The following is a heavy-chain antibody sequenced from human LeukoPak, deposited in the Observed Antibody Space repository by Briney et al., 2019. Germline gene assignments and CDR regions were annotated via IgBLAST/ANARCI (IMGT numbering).Heavy chain of an antibody. CDR3: ARDLSGVTGYTYGRGIDY. CDR2: MNPKSGDT. Sequence: ASVKVSCKASGYSFTNYDINWVRQATGQGLEWMGWMNPKSGDTGYSQKFQGRVFITRDTSINTAYMELSSLGSDDTAVYYCARDLSGVTGYTYGRGIDYWGQGTLVTVSS. CDR1: GYSFTNYD. V-gene: IGHV1-8*03. D-gene: IGHD5-18*01. J-gene: IGHJ4*02.